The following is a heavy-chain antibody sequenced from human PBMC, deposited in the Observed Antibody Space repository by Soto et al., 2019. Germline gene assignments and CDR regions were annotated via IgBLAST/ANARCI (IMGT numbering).Heavy chain of an antibody. V-gene: IGHV3-23*01. CDR1: GFTFRSYA. CDR2: ISGSGIST. CDR3: PKEPVGPDWYFDL. Sequence: DVQLLESGGGLVQRGGSLRLSCAASGFTFRSYAMSWVRQAPGKGLEWVSGISGSGISTHYADSVKGRFTVSRDNSKNTLDLQMNSRRAEDTAVYNCPKEPVGPDWYFDLWGRGTLVTVSS. J-gene: IGHJ2*01.